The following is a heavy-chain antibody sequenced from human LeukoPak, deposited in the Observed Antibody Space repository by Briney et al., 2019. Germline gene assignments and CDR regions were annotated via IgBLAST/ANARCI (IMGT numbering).Heavy chain of an antibody. CDR1: GGSISSDY. V-gene: IGHV4-4*07. CDR2: IYTSGST. J-gene: IGHJ6*02. D-gene: IGHD3-22*01. Sequence: SETLSLTCTVSGGSISSDYWSWIRQPAGKGLEWIGRIYTSGSTNYNPSLKSRVTISVDTSKNQFSLKLSSVTAADTAVYYCARNYYDSSGYYYDHYYYYGMDVWGQGTTVTVSS. CDR3: ARNYYDSSGYYYDHYYYYGMDV.